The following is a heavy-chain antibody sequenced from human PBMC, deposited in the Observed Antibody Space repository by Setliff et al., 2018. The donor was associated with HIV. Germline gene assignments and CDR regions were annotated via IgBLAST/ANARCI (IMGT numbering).Heavy chain of an antibody. CDR2: ITSSGNYK. CDR1: GFTFSNYW. J-gene: IGHJ5*02. CDR3: ARYKWNDWIFGWFDP. V-gene: IGHV3-21*01. D-gene: IGHD1-20*01. Sequence: PGGSLRLSCAASGFTFSNYWMSWVRQAPGKGLEWVSSITSSGNYKSYADSVQGRFTISRDNADNSLYLDMNSLRAEDTAVYYCARYKWNDWIFGWFDPWGQGTQVTVSS.